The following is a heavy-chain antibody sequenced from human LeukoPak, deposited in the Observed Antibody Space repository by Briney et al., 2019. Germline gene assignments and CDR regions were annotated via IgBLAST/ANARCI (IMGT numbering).Heavy chain of an antibody. Sequence: GGSLRLSCAASGFTFSSYAMAWVRQAPGKGLEWVSAISGSRNNTYYADSVKGRITISRDNSKNTLYLQMNSLRAEDTAVYYCAKWGCSGGSCYPFDYWGQGTLVTVSS. D-gene: IGHD2-15*01. J-gene: IGHJ4*02. CDR2: ISGSRNNT. CDR1: GFTFSSYA. V-gene: IGHV3-23*01. CDR3: AKWGCSGGSCYPFDY.